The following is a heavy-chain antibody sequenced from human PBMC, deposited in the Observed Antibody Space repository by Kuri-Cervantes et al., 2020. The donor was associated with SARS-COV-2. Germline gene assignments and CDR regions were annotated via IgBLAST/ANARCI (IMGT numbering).Heavy chain of an antibody. J-gene: IGHJ6*02. V-gene: IGHV3-53*01. Sequence: GESLKISCAASGFTVNSNYMSWVRQAPGKGLDWVSVIYSGGSTYYADSVKGRFTISRDNSKNTLYLQMNSLRAEDTAVYYCARAPTDKKEGSYYYDMDVWGQGTTVTVSS. CDR1: GFTVNSNY. CDR2: IYSGGST. CDR3: ARAPTDKKEGSYYYDMDV. D-gene: IGHD3-10*01.